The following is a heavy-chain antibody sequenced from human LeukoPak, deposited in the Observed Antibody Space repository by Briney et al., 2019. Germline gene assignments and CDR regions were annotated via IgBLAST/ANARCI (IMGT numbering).Heavy chain of an antibody. CDR3: AGSGYYCHDH. CDR2: IYHSGNT. Sequence: SGTLSLTCGVSGGSISSNWWSWVRQPPGKNLEWTGEIYHSGNTNYNPSLKSRVTISVDKSKNQFSLKLNSVTAADTAVYYCAGSGYYCHDHWGQGILVTVSS. D-gene: IGHD2/OR15-2a*01. V-gene: IGHV4-4*02. J-gene: IGHJ4*02. CDR1: GGSISSNW.